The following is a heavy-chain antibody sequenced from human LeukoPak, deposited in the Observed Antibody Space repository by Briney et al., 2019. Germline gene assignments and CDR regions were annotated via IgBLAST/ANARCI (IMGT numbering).Heavy chain of an antibody. J-gene: IGHJ4*02. CDR2: VYTSGIT. D-gene: IGHD2-8*02. Sequence: PSETLSLTCTVSGGSISSGSYYWSWVRQPAGKGLEWIGRVYTSGITDYNPSLKSRVTISVDTSKNQFSLRLNSVTAADTAVYYCARDRAGYWADYWGQGTLVTVSS. V-gene: IGHV4-61*02. CDR3: ARDRAGYWADY. CDR1: GGSISSGSYY.